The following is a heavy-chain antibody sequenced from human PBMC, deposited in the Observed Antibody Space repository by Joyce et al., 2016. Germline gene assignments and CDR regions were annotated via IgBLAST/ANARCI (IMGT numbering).Heavy chain of an antibody. CDR1: GFLFSSYA. CDR3: AKAYGVAAIRYYFDF. Sequence: EVHLLESGGGLVQPGGSLRLSCTASGFLFSSYAMSWVRQAPGKGLEWVSLISGSSTNTYYAGAMKGRFTISRDNSKSTLYLQMNSLRAEDTAVYYCAKAYGVAAIRYYFDFWGQGALVTVSS. V-gene: IGHV3-23*01. D-gene: IGHD2-15*01. CDR2: ISGSSTNT. J-gene: IGHJ4*02.